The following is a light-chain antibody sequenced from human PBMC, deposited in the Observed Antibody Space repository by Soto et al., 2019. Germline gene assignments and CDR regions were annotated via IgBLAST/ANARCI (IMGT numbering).Light chain of an antibody. CDR3: NSLSATGTSYV. V-gene: IGLV2-14*01. J-gene: IGLJ1*01. CDR2: VVS. Sequence: QSALTQPASVSGSPGQSIAISCTGTSSDVGTYNHVSWYQQYPGRAPKLMIYVVSTLPSGVSNRFSCSKSGSTASLTISGLQAEDEADYYCNSLSATGTSYVFGTGTKVTVL. CDR1: SSDVGTYNH.